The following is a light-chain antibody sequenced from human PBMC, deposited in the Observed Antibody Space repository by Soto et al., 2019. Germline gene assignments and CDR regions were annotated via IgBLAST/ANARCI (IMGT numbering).Light chain of an antibody. V-gene: IGLV2-11*01. Sequence: QSALTRPRSVSGSPGQSVTISCTGTSSDIGGYDYVSWYQQLPGKAPKLMIYDVSKRPSEVPDRFSGSRSGNTASLTISGLQAEDEADYYCCSYAGTYTFVFATGTKLTVL. CDR2: DVS. CDR3: CSYAGTYTFV. J-gene: IGLJ1*01. CDR1: SSDIGGYDY.